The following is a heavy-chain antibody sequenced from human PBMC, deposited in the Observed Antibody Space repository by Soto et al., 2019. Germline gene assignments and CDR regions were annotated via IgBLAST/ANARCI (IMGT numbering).Heavy chain of an antibody. CDR3: VRTGVDMATSYHFAY. CDR1: GFSLSTSGMC. Sequence: GSGPTLVNPTQTLTLTCTFSGFSLSTSGMCVSWIRQPPGKALEWLALIDWDDDKYYSTSLKTRLTISKDTSKNQVVLTMTNMDPVDTATYYCVRTGVDMATSYHFAYSGQRTLVTVSS. CDR2: IDWDDDK. D-gene: IGHD5-12*01. J-gene: IGHJ4*02. V-gene: IGHV2-70*01.